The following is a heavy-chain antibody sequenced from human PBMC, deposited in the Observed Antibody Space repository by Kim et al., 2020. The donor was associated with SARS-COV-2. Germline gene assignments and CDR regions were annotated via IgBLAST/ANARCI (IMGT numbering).Heavy chain of an antibody. Sequence: SETLSLTCTVSGGSISSYYWSWIRQPPGKGLEWSGYIYYSGSTNYNPSLKSRVTISVDTSKNQFSLKLSSVTAADTAVYYCARQRGIAAAGPRFDYWGQGTLVTVSS. CDR3: ARQRGIAAAGPRFDY. CDR2: IYYSGST. J-gene: IGHJ4*02. CDR1: GGSISSYY. D-gene: IGHD6-13*01. V-gene: IGHV4-59*08.